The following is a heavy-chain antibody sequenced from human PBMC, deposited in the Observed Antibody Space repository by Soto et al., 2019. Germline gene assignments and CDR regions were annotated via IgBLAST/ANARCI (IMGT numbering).Heavy chain of an antibody. CDR2: INEDGSDK. D-gene: IGHD6-13*01. Sequence: EVQLVESGGGLVQPGGSLRVSCVASGFSFSTYWMSWVRQAPGKGLEWVANINEDGSDKNYVESVKGRFIISRDNVKDSLYLQMSSLSAEDTALYYCARVVGVAGGRRIWLDPWGQGTLVTVSS. J-gene: IGHJ5*02. CDR1: GFSFSTYW. CDR3: ARVVGVAGGRRIWLDP. V-gene: IGHV3-7*03.